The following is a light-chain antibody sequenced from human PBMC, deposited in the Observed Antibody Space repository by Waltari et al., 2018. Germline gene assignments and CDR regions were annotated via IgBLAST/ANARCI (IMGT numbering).Light chain of an antibody. J-gene: IGLJ2*01. V-gene: IGLV2-23*02. CDR2: AVS. CDR3: SSYAGSSKGV. Sequence: QSALTQPASVSGSPGQSITISCTGTSSDVGNYTRVSWYQQHPGKAPKLMFYAVSKRPSGVSDRFSGSKSGDMASLTISGLQPEDEAEYFCSSYAGSSKGVFGGGTKVTVL. CDR1: SSDVGNYTR.